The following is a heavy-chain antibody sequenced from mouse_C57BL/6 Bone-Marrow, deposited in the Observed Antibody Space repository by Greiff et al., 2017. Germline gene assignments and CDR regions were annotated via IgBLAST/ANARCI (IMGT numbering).Heavy chain of an antibody. V-gene: IGHV1-7*01. CDR1: GYTFTSYW. CDR3: ARGGITTVVAGYYYAMDY. CDR2: INPSSGYT. J-gene: IGHJ4*01. Sequence: VQLQQSGAELAKPGASVKLSCKASGYTFTSYWMHWVKQRPGQGLEWIGYINPSSGYTKYNQKFKDKATLTADKSASTAYMQLSSLTYEDSAVYYCARGGITTVVAGYYYAMDYWGQGTSVTVAS. D-gene: IGHD1-1*01.